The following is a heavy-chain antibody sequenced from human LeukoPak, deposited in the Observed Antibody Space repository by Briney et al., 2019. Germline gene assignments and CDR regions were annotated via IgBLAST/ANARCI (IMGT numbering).Heavy chain of an antibody. Sequence: SETLSLTCAVYGGSLSGNYWSWIRQPPGKGLEWIGEINRSGSTKYNPSLKSRVTISVDTSKNQFSLKLSSVTAADTAVYYCARITMVRGVVQPYYFDYWGQGTLVTVSS. CDR2: INRSGST. D-gene: IGHD3-10*01. CDR3: ARITMVRGVVQPYYFDY. J-gene: IGHJ4*02. CDR1: GGSLSGNY. V-gene: IGHV4-34*01.